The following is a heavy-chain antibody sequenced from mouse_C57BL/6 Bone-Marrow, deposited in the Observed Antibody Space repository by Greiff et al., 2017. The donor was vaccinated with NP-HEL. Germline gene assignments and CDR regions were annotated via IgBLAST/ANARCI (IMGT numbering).Heavy chain of an antibody. V-gene: IGHV1-69*01. CDR2: IDPSDSYT. CDR1: GYTFTSYW. Sequence: VKLQQPGAELVMPGASVKLSCKASGYTFTSYWMHWVKQRPGQGLEWIGEIDPSDSYTNYNQKFKGKSTLTVDKSSSTAYMQLSSLTSEDSAVYYCARGLRLRGAYWGQGTLVTVSA. CDR3: ARGLRLRGAY. J-gene: IGHJ3*01. D-gene: IGHD3-2*02.